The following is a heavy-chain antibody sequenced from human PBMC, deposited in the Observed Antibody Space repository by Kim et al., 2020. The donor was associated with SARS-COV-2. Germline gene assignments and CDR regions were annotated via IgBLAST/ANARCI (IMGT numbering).Heavy chain of an antibody. V-gene: IGHV3-33*06. CDR3: AKDRSSSSFYGMDV. J-gene: IGHJ6*02. Sequence: ADSGKDRCAISRDNSKNTLYLQTNSRRAEDTAVYYCAKDRSSSSFYGMDVWGQGTTVTVSS. D-gene: IGHD6-13*01.